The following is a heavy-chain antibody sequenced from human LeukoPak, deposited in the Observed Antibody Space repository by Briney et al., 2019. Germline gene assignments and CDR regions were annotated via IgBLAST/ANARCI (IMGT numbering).Heavy chain of an antibody. J-gene: IGHJ4*02. V-gene: IGHV1-18*01. D-gene: IGHD3-22*01. Sequence: ASVKVSCKASGYTFTSYGISWVRQAPGRGREWMGWISGYNGNTNYAQKLQGRVTMTTDTSTSTAYMELRSLRSDDTAVYYCARSRMDYYDSSGPTPFDYWGQGTLVTVSS. CDR2: ISGYNGNT. CDR1: GYTFTSYG. CDR3: ARSRMDYYDSSGPTPFDY.